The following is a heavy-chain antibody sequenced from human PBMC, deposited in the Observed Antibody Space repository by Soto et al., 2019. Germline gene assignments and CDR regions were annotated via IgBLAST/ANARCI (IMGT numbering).Heavy chain of an antibody. CDR1: GFTFSSYW. J-gene: IGHJ4*02. V-gene: IGHV3-74*01. D-gene: IGHD5-12*01. CDR3: SGPRGGYVFDY. CDR2: INSDGSST. Sequence: EVQLVESGGGLVQPGGSLRLSCAASGFTFSSYWMHWVRQAPGKGLVWVSRINSDGSSTSYADSVKGRFTISRDNAKNTVYRQMNSLRAEDTAVYYCSGPRGGYVFDYWGQGTLVTVSS.